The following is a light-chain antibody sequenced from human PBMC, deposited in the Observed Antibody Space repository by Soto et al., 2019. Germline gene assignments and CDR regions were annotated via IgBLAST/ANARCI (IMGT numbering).Light chain of an antibody. CDR2: DVS. J-gene: IGLJ1*01. V-gene: IGLV2-11*01. Sequence: QSALTQPPSVSGSPGQSVTISCTGTSSDIGGYNYVSWYQQLPGKAPKVMIYDVSKRPSGVPDRFSGSNSGNTASLTISGLQAEDEADYSCCSYAATTHVFGTGTKLTVL. CDR3: CSYAATTHV. CDR1: SSDIGGYNY.